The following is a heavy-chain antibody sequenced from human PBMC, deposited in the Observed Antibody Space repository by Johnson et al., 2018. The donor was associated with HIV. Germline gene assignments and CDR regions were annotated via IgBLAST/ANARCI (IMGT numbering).Heavy chain of an antibody. CDR1: GFSVSSNY. CDR3: AKGMWGHDAFDM. D-gene: IGHD1-26*01. Sequence: MMLVESGGGLVQPGGSLRLSCATSGFSVSSNYMSWVRQAPGKGLEWVSVMSSGDNTHYADSVKGRFTISRDNAKNSLYLQMNSLRAEDTAVYYCAKGMWGHDAFDMWGQGTMVTVSS. V-gene: IGHV3-66*01. J-gene: IGHJ3*02. CDR2: MSSGDNT.